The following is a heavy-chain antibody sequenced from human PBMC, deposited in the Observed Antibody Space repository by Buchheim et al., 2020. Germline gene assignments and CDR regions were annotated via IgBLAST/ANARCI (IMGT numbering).Heavy chain of an antibody. Sequence: QVQLVESGGGVVQPGRSLRLSCAASGFTFSSYGMHWVRQAPGKGLEWVAVISYDGSNKYYADSVKGRFTISRDNSKNTLYLQMNSLRAEDTAVYYCANSRPIAAAGWYYYYGMDVWGQGTT. J-gene: IGHJ6*02. V-gene: IGHV3-30*18. CDR1: GFTFSSYG. CDR2: ISYDGSNK. D-gene: IGHD6-13*01. CDR3: ANSRPIAAAGWYYYYGMDV.